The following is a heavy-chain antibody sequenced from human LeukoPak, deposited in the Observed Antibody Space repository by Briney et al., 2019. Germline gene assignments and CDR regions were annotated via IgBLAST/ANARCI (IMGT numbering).Heavy chain of an antibody. CDR1: GYTFTGYY. Sequence: VASVKVSCKASGYTFTGYYMHWVRQAPGQGLEWMGWINPNSGGTNYAQKFQGRVTMTRDTSISTAYMELSRLRSDDTAVYYCAREGMVAATNAAEYFQHWGQGTLVTVSS. V-gene: IGHV1-2*02. CDR3: AREGMVAATNAAEYFQH. J-gene: IGHJ1*01. CDR2: INPNSGGT. D-gene: IGHD2-15*01.